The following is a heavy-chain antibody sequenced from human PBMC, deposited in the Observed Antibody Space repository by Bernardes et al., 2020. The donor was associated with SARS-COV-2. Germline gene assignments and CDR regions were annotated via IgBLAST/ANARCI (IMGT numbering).Heavy chain of an antibody. Sequence: ASVKVSCKVSGYTLTELSMHWVRQAPGKGLEWMGGFDPEDGETIYAQKFQGRVTMTEDTSTDTAYMELSSLRSEDTAVYYCATTNIVVVPAARGYYYYGMDVWGQGTTVTVSS. V-gene: IGHV1-24*01. J-gene: IGHJ6*02. D-gene: IGHD2-2*01. CDR2: FDPEDGET. CDR1: GYTLTELS. CDR3: ATTNIVVVPAARGYYYYGMDV.